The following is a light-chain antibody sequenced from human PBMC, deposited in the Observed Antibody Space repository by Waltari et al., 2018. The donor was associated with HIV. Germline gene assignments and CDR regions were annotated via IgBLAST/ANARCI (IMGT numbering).Light chain of an antibody. CDR1: QDIRNY. CDR2: DAS. Sequence: DIQMTQSPSALSAFVGETITITCQASQDIRNYLNWYQQKPGKAPKLLIYDASSLPTGVPSRFSGSRSGTNFTFVISSLQTEDIATYYCQKYDNLPPFTFGPGTRVDIK. J-gene: IGKJ3*01. V-gene: IGKV1-33*01. CDR3: QKYDNLPPFT.